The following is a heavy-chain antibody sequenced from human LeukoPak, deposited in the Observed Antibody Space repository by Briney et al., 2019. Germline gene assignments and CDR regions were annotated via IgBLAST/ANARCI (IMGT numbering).Heavy chain of an antibody. D-gene: IGHD2-21*01. CDR1: GYTLTDLA. V-gene: IGHV1-24*01. CDR3: ATDMRSVVVSDIPY. Sequence: GASVKVSCKVSGYTLTDLAMHWVRQAPGKGLEWMGGFDAEDGGTVYAQKFQGRVTLTEDTSTDTAYMELSSLISEGTAVFYCATDMRSVVVSDIPYWGQGTLVTVSS. CDR2: FDAEDGGT. J-gene: IGHJ4*02.